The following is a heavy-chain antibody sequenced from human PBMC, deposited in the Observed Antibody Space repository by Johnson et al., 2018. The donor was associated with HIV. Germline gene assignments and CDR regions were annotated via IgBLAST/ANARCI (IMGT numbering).Heavy chain of an antibody. CDR1: GFTFSSYG. V-gene: IGHV3-NL1*01. Sequence: QVHLVESGGGLVQPGGSLRLSCAASGFTFSSYGMHWVRQAPGKGLEWVSVFYSGGSTYYADSVKGRFTISRDNSKNTLFLQMHSLRAEDTAVYYCAREGSSSSDDAFDIWGQGTMVTVSS. CDR2: FYSGGST. J-gene: IGHJ3*02. D-gene: IGHD6-6*01. CDR3: AREGSSSSDDAFDI.